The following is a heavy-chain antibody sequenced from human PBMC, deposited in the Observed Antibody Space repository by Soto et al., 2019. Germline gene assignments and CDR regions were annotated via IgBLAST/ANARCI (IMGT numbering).Heavy chain of an antibody. CDR2: IYSGGST. Sequence: QVQLQESGPGLVKPSETLSLTCTVSGGCVNSDTHSWSWIRQTPGKRLEWIGFIYSGGSTKNPSLRSRVTMSVDTSKNQFSLKLRSVIVADTAVYHCARFVRSCSATTCSTRADVWGQGITVTVSS. D-gene: IGHD2-2*01. CDR1: GGCVNSDTHS. V-gene: IGHV4-61*01. CDR3: ARFVRSCSATTCSTRADV. J-gene: IGHJ6*02.